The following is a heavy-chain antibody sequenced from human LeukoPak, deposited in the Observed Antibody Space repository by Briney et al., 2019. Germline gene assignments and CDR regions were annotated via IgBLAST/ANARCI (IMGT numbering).Heavy chain of an antibody. CDR2: INAGNGNT. CDR3: ARRSIAAAGILDY. D-gene: IGHD6-13*01. J-gene: IGHJ4*02. Sequence: ASVKVSCKASGYTFTSYAMHWVRQAPGQRLEWMGWINAGNGNTKYSQEFQGRVTITRDTSASTAYMELSSLRSEDTAVYYCARRSIAAAGILDYWGQGTLVTVSS. CDR1: GYTFTSYA. V-gene: IGHV1-3*01.